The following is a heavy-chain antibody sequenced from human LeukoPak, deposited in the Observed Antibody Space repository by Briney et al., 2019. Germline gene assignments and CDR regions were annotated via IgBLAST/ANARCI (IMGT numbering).Heavy chain of an antibody. CDR2: IIPIFGTA. CDR1: GGTFSSYA. CDR3: ATVREPYDILTSDY. Sequence: VASVKVSCKASGGTFSSYAISWVRQAPGQGLEWVGGIIPIFGTANYAQKFQGRVTITADESTSTAYMELSSLRSEDTAVYYCATVREPYDILTSDYWGQGTLVTVSS. D-gene: IGHD3-9*01. V-gene: IGHV1-69*01. J-gene: IGHJ4*02.